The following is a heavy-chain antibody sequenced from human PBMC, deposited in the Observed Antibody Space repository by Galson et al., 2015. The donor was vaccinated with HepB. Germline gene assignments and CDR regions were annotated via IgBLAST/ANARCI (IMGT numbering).Heavy chain of an antibody. CDR2: TYYRSKWYN. CDR1: GDSVSSNSAA. V-gene: IGHV6-1*01. Sequence: CAISGDSVSSNSAAWNWIRQSPSRGLEWLGRTYYRSKWYNDYAVSVKSRITINPDTSKNQFSLQLNSVTPEDTAVYYCARGGYIVVVPAALFDYWGQGTLVTVSS. D-gene: IGHD2-2*01. J-gene: IGHJ4*02. CDR3: ARGGYIVVVPAALFDY.